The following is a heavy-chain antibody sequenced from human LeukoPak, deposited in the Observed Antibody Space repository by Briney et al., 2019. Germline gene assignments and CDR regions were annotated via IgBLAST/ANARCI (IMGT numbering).Heavy chain of an antibody. CDR1: GFTVSNDY. CDR3: ARDSAGDYYFDY. Sequence: GGSLRLSCAASGFTVSNDYISWVRQAPGKALEWVSVIYSNGRTNYADSVKGRFTISRDNSKNTLYLQMNSLRAEDTAVYYCARDSAGDYYFDYWGQGTLVTVSS. CDR2: IYSNGRT. V-gene: IGHV3-66*03. J-gene: IGHJ4*02. D-gene: IGHD2-21*01.